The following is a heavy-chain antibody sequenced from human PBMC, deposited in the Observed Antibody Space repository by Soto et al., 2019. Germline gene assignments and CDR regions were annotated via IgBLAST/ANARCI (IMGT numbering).Heavy chain of an antibody. J-gene: IGHJ4*02. D-gene: IGHD3-3*01. CDR2: IYHSGPA. CDR3: TTGLTIFGVVISSGDY. Sequence: QLQLQESGPGLVRPSETLSLTCTVSGGSIGRSAFYWGWIRQPPGKGLEWMGSIYHSGPAYYNPSRTRRVSIAVDTAKNQFARKLSSVTAADTAVYCGTTGLTIFGVVISSGDYWGQGILVTVSP. V-gene: IGHV4-39*01. CDR1: GGSIGRSAFY.